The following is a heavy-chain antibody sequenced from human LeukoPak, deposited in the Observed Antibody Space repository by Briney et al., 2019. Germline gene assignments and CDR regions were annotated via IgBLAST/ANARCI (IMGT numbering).Heavy chain of an antibody. Sequence: GGSLRLSCAASGFTFSSSSFNWVRQAPGKGLEWVSSITSTSSYIWYADSVKGRFTISRDNAQNSLYLQMNSLRVEDTAVYYCVRELSGSGNVYYFAHWGQGTLVTVSS. V-gene: IGHV3-21*01. J-gene: IGHJ4*02. D-gene: IGHD6-19*01. CDR1: GFTFSSSS. CDR3: VRELSGSGNVYYFAH. CDR2: ITSTSSYI.